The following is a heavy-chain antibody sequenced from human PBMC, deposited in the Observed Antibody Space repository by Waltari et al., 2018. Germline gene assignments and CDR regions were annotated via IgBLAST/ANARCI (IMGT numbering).Heavy chain of an antibody. D-gene: IGHD1-1*01. CDR1: GFTFKQYW. J-gene: IGHJ4*02. V-gene: IGHV3-7*01. CDR3: ARDVPNGYFDY. CDR2: INQDGRDK. Sequence: EVHLVQSGGGLIQPGGSLRLSCGVSGFTFKQYWMTWVRQAPGKGLEWVANINQDGRDKNYVDSVEGRFTISRDNAQNSVYLQMNSLRAEDTAVYYCARDVPNGYFDYWGSGTLVTVSS.